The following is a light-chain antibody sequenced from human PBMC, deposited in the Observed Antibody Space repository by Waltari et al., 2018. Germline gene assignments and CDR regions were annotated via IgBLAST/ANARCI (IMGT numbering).Light chain of an antibody. CDR3: SSYTSSNTLG. J-gene: IGLJ1*01. CDR1: SSDVGGYNC. Sequence: QSALTQPASVSGSPGESITISCTGTSSDVGGYNCVSWYQQHPDKAPERMICDVSQRPPGVSIRLSGARSGNTASLTSSGLQAEDEADYYCSSYTSSNTLGFGTGTKVTAL. V-gene: IGLV2-14*03. CDR2: DVS.